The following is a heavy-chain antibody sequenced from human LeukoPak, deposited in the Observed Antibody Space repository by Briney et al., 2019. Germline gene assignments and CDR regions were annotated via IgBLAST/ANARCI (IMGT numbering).Heavy chain of an antibody. CDR2: IKEDGGDK. V-gene: IGHV3-7*01. CDR1: GFTLSNYY. J-gene: IGHJ5*01. Sequence: GGSLRVSCVVSGFTLSNYYMSWVRQAPGKGLEWVANIKEDGGDKYYADSVKGRFTISRDNDKNSLYLQMDNLRVEDTAFYYCARDKDRGWLQMTDAGFNSWGQGTLVTVSS. CDR3: ARDKDRGWLQMTDAGFNS. D-gene: IGHD5-24*01.